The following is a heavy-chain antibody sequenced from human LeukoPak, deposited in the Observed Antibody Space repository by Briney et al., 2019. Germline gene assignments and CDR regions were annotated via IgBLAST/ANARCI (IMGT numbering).Heavy chain of an antibody. CDR2: FDPEDDET. V-gene: IGHV1-24*01. Sequence: ASVKVSCKVSGYTLTELSMHWVRQAPGKGLEWMGGFDPEDDETIYAQKFQGRVTMTEDTSTDTAYMELSSLRSEDTAVYYCATATVPAAIIGVFEWVVWFDPWGQGTLVTVSS. CDR3: ATATVPAAIIGVFEWVVWFDP. D-gene: IGHD2-2*02. J-gene: IGHJ5*02. CDR1: GYTLTELS.